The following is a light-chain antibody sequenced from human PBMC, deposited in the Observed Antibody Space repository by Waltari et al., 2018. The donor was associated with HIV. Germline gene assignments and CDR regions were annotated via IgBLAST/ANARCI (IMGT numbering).Light chain of an antibody. J-gene: IGKJ1*01. V-gene: IGKV3-20*01. Sequence: ESVLTQSPGTLSLSPGERSTLSCRASQSVSSSYLALYQQKPGQAPRLLIYGASSRATGIPDRFSGSGSGTDFTLTISRLEPEDLAVYYCQQYGSSPKTFGQGTKVEIQ. CDR2: GAS. CDR1: QSVSSSY. CDR3: QQYGSSPKT.